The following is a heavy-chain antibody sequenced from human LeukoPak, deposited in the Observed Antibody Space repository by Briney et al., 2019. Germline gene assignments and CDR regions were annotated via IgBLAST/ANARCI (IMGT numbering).Heavy chain of an antibody. Sequence: SETLSLTCNVSGVSISSSSYYWGWIRQPPGKGLEWIGSIYSSGSTYYNSSLKSRVTISVDTSKNQFSLKLSSVTAADTAVYYCARAGQLELRYYYMDVWGKGTTVTVSS. CDR1: GVSISSSSYY. J-gene: IGHJ6*03. CDR2: IYSSGST. D-gene: IGHD1-7*01. CDR3: ARAGQLELRYYYMDV. V-gene: IGHV4-39*07.